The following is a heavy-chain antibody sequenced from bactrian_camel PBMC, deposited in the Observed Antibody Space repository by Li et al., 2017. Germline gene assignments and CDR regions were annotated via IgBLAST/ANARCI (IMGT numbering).Heavy chain of an antibody. D-gene: IGHD6*01. CDR3: AEGRGSRGEHCYPLNY. CDR1: RFTFSNYY. J-gene: IGHJ4*01. V-gene: IGHV3S40*01. Sequence: EVQLVESGGSLVQPGGSLRLSCVASRFTFSNYYMSWVRQAPGKGPEWVAAIVAGGSSTNYAASVKGRFTISQDTAKNTVDLQMNNLQPEDTATYYCAEGRGSRGEHCYPLNYWGQGTQVTVS. CDR2: IVAGGSST.